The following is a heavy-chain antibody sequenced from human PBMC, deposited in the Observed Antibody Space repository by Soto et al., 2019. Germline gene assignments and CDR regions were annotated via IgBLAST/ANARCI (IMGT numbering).Heavy chain of an antibody. J-gene: IGHJ3*02. V-gene: IGHV4-59*01. Sequence: SETLSLTCTVSGGSISSYYWSWIRQPPGKGLEWIGYIYYSGSTNYNPSLKSRVTISVDTSKNQFSLKLSSVTAADTAVYYCARDRRYSYGPDASDIWAKETRSTSPQ. D-gene: IGHD5-18*01. CDR1: GGSISSYY. CDR3: ARDRRYSYGPDASDI. CDR2: IYYSGST.